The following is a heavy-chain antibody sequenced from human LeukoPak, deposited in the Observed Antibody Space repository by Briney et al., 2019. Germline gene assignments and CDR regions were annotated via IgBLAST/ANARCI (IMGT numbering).Heavy chain of an antibody. D-gene: IGHD1-14*01. CDR3: ARGLEITGY. V-gene: IGHV3-30*03. J-gene: IGHJ4*02. Sequence: PGGSLRLSCAASGFTFSGYGMHWVRQAPGKGLEWVAVISKDGTKKNYADSVKGRFTISRDNSKNTLYLQMNSLRAEDTAVYYCARGLEITGYWGQGTLVTVSS. CDR1: GFTFSGYG. CDR2: ISKDGTKK.